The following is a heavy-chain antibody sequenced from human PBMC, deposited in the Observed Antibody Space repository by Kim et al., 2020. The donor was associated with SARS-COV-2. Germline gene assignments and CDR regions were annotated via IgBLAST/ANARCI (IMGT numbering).Heavy chain of an antibody. CDR2: IKSETDGGTI. CDR3: STFSGYWYNYGMDV. D-gene: IGHD3-22*01. J-gene: IGHJ6*01. V-gene: IGHV3-15*01. Sequence: GGSLRLSCAAAGFTFSKAWMSWVRQAPGKGLEWVGRIKSETDGGTIDFAAPVRGRFTLSRDDSKNTVYLQMNSLKNEDTAEYYCSTFSGYWYNYGMDVWG. CDR1: GFTFSKAW.